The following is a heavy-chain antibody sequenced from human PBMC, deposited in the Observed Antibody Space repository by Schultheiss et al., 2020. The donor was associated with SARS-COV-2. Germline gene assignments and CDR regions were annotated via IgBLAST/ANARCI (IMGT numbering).Heavy chain of an antibody. CDR1: GFTFSSYA. D-gene: IGHD3-3*01. CDR2: ISYDGSNK. Sequence: SCAASGFTFSSYAMHWVRQAPGKGLEWVAVISYDGSNKYYADSVKGRFTVSRDNAGNTLYLQMNSLRAEDTGVYYCARDPTYDFWSGYLYYYMDVWGKGTTVTVSS. J-gene: IGHJ6*03. CDR3: ARDPTYDFWSGYLYYYMDV. V-gene: IGHV3-30*04.